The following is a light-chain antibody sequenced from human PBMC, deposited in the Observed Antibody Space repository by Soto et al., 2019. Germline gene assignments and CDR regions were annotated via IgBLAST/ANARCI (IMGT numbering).Light chain of an antibody. CDR1: SSDVGGYNY. CDR3: SSYTRSTTRV. V-gene: IGLV2-14*03. Sequence: QSVLTQPASVSGSPGQSITISCTGTSSDVGGYNYVSWYQQHPGKAPKVMIYDVSDRPSGVSDRFSGSKSGNTASLTISGLQAEDEGDYYCSSYTRSTTRVLGTGTKVTVL. CDR2: DVS. J-gene: IGLJ1*01.